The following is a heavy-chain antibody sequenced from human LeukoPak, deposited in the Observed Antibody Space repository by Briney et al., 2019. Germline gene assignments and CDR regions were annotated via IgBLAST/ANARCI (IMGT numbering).Heavy chain of an antibody. D-gene: IGHD1-1*01. Sequence: AGGSLRLSCAASGFTFSAYWMSWVRQAPGKGLEWLANMKQGGSDKQYVDSVKGRFAISRDNAKTSVYLQMNSLRAEDTAVYYCVSTTRSSPFDNWGQGTLVTVSS. V-gene: IGHV3-7*01. J-gene: IGHJ4*02. CDR3: VSTTRSSPFDN. CDR1: GFTFSAYW. CDR2: MKQGGSDK.